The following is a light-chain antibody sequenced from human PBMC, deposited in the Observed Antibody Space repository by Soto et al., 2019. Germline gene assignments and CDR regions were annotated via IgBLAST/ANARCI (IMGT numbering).Light chain of an antibody. CDR3: QQYATSPLT. J-gene: IGKJ4*01. V-gene: IGKV3-20*01. CDR2: GAS. CDR1: QSVSRNY. Sequence: EIVLTQSPGTLALSAGERATLSCRASQSVSRNYLAWYQQKPGQAPRHLIYGASSRATGIPDRFSGSGSGTDFTLTISRLEPEDFGVYFCQQYATSPLTFGGGTKV.